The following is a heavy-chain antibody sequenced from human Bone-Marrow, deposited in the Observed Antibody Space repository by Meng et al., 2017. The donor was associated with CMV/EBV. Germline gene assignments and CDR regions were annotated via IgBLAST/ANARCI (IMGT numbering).Heavy chain of an antibody. D-gene: IGHD3-22*01. CDR2: IRYDGSNK. J-gene: IGHJ4*02. CDR1: GFTFSSYS. Sequence: GESLKISCAASGFTFSSYSMHWVRQAPGKGLEWVAFIRYDGSNKYYADSVKGRFTISRDNSKNTLYLQMNSLRAEDTAVYYCAKDIGLHSSGYLDYWGQGTLVTVSS. V-gene: IGHV3-30*02. CDR3: AKDIGLHSSGYLDY.